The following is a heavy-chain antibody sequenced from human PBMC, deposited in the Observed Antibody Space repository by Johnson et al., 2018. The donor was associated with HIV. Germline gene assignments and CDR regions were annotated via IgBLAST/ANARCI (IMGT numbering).Heavy chain of an antibody. D-gene: IGHD3-22*01. J-gene: IGHJ3*01. V-gene: IGHV3-11*04. CDR2: ISSSGGTI. CDR3: ARDRGYWDAFDV. CDR1: GFTFSNYA. Sequence: QVQLVESGGGVVQPGGSLRLSCAASGFTFSNYAMSWVRQAPGKGLQWVAYISSSGGTIYYADSVKGRFSISRDNAKNSLYLQMNSLRAEDTAVYYCARDRGYWDAFDVWGQGTMVTVSS.